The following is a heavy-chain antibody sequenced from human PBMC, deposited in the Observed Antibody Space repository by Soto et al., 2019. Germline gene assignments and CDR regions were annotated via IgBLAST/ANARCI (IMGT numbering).Heavy chain of an antibody. CDR1: GYTFTSYG. Sequence: ASVTVSCKASGYTFTSYGISWVRQAPGQGLEWMGWISAYNGNTNYAQKLQGRVTMTTDTSTSTAYMELRSLRSDDTAVYYCASSYYYDSSGSIDAFDIWGQGTMVTVSS. CDR2: ISAYNGNT. V-gene: IGHV1-18*04. D-gene: IGHD3-22*01. J-gene: IGHJ3*02. CDR3: ASSYYYDSSGSIDAFDI.